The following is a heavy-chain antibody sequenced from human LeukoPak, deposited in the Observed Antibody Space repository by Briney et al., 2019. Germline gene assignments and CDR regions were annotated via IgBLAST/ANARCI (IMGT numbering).Heavy chain of an antibody. J-gene: IGHJ4*02. Sequence: GGSLRLSCAASGFTFSSYGMHWVRQAPGKGLEWVAVISYDGSNKYYADSVKGRFTISRDNSKNTLYLQMNSLRAEDTAVYYCATGDYDILTGHDYWGQGTLVTVSS. CDR2: ISYDGSNK. CDR1: GFTFSSYG. CDR3: ATGDYDILTGHDY. D-gene: IGHD3-9*01. V-gene: IGHV3-30*03.